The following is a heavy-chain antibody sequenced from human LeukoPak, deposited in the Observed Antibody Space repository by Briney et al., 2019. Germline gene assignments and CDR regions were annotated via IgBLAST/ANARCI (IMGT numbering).Heavy chain of an antibody. D-gene: IGHD2-2*01. J-gene: IGHJ4*02. CDR3: AREYCSSTSCEEDY. CDR1: GFTFSSCS. Sequence: GGSLRLSCAASGFTFSSCSVNWVRQAPGKGLEWVSSISSSSSYIYYADSVKGRFTISRDNAKNSLYLQMNSLRAEDTAVYYCAREYCSSTSCEEDYWGQGTLVTVSS. CDR2: ISSSSSYI. V-gene: IGHV3-21*01.